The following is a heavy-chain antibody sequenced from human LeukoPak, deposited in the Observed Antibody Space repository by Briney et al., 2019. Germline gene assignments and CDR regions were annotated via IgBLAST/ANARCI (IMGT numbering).Heavy chain of an antibody. CDR2: IYSAGDS. CDR1: GFSISYNY. J-gene: IGHJ4*02. V-gene: IGHV3-53*01. CDR3: ASHYCSAGSCYFDG. D-gene: IGHD2-8*02. Sequence: GGSLRLSCVVSGFSISYNYMSWVRQAPGKGLEWFSVIYSAGDSYYGDAVKGRFIISKDNSKNTVYLQMNRLRPEDTAVYYCASHYCSAGSCYFDGWGQGTLVTVSS.